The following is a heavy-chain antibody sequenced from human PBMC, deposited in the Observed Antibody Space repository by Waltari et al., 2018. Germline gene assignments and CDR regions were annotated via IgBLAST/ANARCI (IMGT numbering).Heavy chain of an antibody. D-gene: IGHD1-26*01. V-gene: IGHV3-30*18. CDR3: AKAGGIYNYPLDP. CDR1: GYPFNNYG. CDR2: MSSDGSGK. Sequence: QVEESGGGVVQPGGSLRLSCVASGYPFNNYGMHWVRQAPGKGLEWLAVMSSDGSGKYYADSVKGRFTMSRDKSKNMVYLQMNSLRPEDTAVYYCAKAGGIYNYPLDPWGQGTLVTVSS. J-gene: IGHJ5*02.